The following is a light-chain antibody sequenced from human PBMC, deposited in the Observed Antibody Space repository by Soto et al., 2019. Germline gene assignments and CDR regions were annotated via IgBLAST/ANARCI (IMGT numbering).Light chain of an antibody. Sequence: EIVLTQSPGTLSLSPGGRATLSCRASQSVSSSYLAWYQQKPGQAPRLLIYGASSRATGIPDRFSGSGSGTDFTLTISRLEPEDFAVYYCQHYGTSFTFGPGTKVDIK. CDR1: QSVSSSY. J-gene: IGKJ3*01. V-gene: IGKV3-20*01. CDR2: GAS. CDR3: QHYGTSFT.